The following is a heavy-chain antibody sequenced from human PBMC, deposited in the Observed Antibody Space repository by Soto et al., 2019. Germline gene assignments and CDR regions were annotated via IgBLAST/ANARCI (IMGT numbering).Heavy chain of an antibody. Sequence: SETLSLTCAVYGGSFSGYYWSWIRQPPGKGLEWIGEINHSGSTNYNPSLKSRVTISVDTSKNQFSLKLSSVTAADTAVYYCARGRVSYGYYQYNWFDPWGQGTLVTVSS. CDR1: GGSFSGYY. CDR2: INHSGST. CDR3: ARGRVSYGYYQYNWFDP. J-gene: IGHJ5*02. D-gene: IGHD5-18*01. V-gene: IGHV4-34*01.